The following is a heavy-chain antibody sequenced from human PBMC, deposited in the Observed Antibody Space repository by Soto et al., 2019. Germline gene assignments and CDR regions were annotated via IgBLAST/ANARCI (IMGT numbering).Heavy chain of an antibody. D-gene: IGHD2-2*01. Sequence: QVQLVESGGGLVKPGGSLRLSCAASGFTFSDSYMSWIRQAPGKGLEWVSYISNSGRTIDYADSVKGRFTISRDNAKNSLHLQMSSLRADDTAVYYCARVKRYHAGVLASDIWGQGTMVTVSS. V-gene: IGHV3-11*01. CDR1: GFTFSDSY. J-gene: IGHJ3*02. CDR2: ISNSGRTI. CDR3: ARVKRYHAGVLASDI.